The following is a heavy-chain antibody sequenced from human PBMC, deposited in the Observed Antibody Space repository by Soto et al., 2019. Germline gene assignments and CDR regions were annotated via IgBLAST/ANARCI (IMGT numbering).Heavy chain of an antibody. D-gene: IGHD3-10*01. V-gene: IGHV1-69*02. CDR2: IIPILGIA. J-gene: IGHJ6*03. CDR3: ARGDTMVRGPGNYMDV. CDR1: GGTFSSYT. Sequence: SVKVSCKASGGTFSSYTISWVRQAPGQGLEWMGRIIPILGIANYAQKFQGRVTITADKSTSTAYMELSSLRSEDTAVYYCARGDTMVRGPGNYMDVWGKGTTVTLSS.